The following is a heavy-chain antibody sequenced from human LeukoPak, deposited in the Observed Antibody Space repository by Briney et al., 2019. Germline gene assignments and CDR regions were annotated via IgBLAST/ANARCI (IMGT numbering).Heavy chain of an antibody. CDR2: ISVYNGNT. Sequence: GASVKVSCKASGYTFTSYGISWVRQAPGQGLEWMGWISVYNGNTNYAQKLQGRVTMTTDTSTSTAYMELRSLRSDDTAVYYCARANMITFGGVIVLDAFDIWGQGTMVTVSS. V-gene: IGHV1-18*01. CDR3: ARANMITFGGVIVLDAFDI. CDR1: GYTFTSYG. J-gene: IGHJ3*02. D-gene: IGHD3-16*02.